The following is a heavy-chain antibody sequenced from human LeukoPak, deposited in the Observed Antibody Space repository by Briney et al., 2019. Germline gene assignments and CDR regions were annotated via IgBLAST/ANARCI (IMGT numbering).Heavy chain of an antibody. CDR3: ARVPYYYYYMDV. Sequence: KPSETLSLTCTVSGGSISSSSYYWGWIRQPPGKGLEWIGSIYYSGSTYYNPSLKSRVTISVDTSKNQFSLKLNSVTAADTAVYYCARVPYYYYYMDVWGKGTTVTISS. V-gene: IGHV4-39*01. CDR2: IYYSGST. CDR1: GGSISSSSYY. D-gene: IGHD1-1*01. J-gene: IGHJ6*03.